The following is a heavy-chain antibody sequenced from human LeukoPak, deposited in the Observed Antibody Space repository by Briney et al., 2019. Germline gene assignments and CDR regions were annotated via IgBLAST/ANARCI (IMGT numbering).Heavy chain of an antibody. D-gene: IGHD2-2*01. Sequence: GGSLRLSCAASGFTFDDYAIHWVRQAPGKGLERVSGISWSGGNIGYADSVKGRFTISRDNAKNSLYLQMNSLRAEDAALYYCAKASDCSSTSCQSPGLDYWGQGTLVTVSS. CDR2: ISWSGGNI. J-gene: IGHJ4*02. V-gene: IGHV3-9*01. CDR1: GFTFDDYA. CDR3: AKASDCSSTSCQSPGLDY.